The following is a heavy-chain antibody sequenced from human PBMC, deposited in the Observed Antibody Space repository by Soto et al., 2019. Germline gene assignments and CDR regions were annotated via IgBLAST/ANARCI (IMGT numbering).Heavy chain of an antibody. J-gene: IGHJ4*02. D-gene: IGHD3-3*01. Sequence: SETLSLTCTVSGGSISSYYWSWIRQPPGKGLEWIGYIYYSGSTNYNPSLKSRVTISVDTSKNQFSLKLSSVTAADTAVYYGARGGLEWYGGLDYWGQGTLVTVSS. CDR2: IYYSGST. CDR3: ARGGLEWYGGLDY. V-gene: IGHV4-59*01. CDR1: GGSISSYY.